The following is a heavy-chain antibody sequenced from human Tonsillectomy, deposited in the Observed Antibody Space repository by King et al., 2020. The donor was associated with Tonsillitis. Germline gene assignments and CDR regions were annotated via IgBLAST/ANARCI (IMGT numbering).Heavy chain of an antibody. CDR3: GRGGLGLADY. CDR1: GFTFSSYW. V-gene: IGHV3-74*01. CDR2: INPDGSST. D-gene: IGHD6-19*01. Sequence: VQLVESGGGLVQPGGSLRLSCAASGFTFSSYWMHWVRQAPGKGLVWVSRINPDGSSTNYADSVKGRFTISRDNAKNTLYLQMNSLRAEDTAVDYCGRGGLGLADYWGQGTLVTVSS. J-gene: IGHJ4*02.